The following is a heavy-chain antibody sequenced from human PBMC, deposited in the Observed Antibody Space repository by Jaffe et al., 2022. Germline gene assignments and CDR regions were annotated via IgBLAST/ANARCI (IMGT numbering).Heavy chain of an antibody. CDR3: ARAVSGSYYVSAFDI. CDR1: GGSISSGSYY. Sequence: QVQLQESGPGLVKPSQTLSLTCTVSGGSISSGSYYWSWIRQPAGKGLEWIGRIYTSGSTNYNPSLKSRVTISVDTSKNQFSLNLSSVTAADTAVYYCARAVSGSYYVSAFDIWGQGTMVTVSS. CDR2: IYTSGST. V-gene: IGHV4-61*02. J-gene: IGHJ3*02. D-gene: IGHD1-26*01.